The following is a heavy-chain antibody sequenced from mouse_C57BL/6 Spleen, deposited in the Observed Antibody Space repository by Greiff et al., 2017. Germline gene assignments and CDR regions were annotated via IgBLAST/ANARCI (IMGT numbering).Heavy chain of an antibody. Sequence: VQLQQSGPELVKPGASVKISCKASGYTFTDYYMNWVKQSHGKSLEWIGDINPNNGGTSYNQKFKGKATLTVDKSSSTAYMELRSLTSEDSAVYYCARTFYYYGFDYWGQGTTLTVSS. J-gene: IGHJ2*01. CDR3: ARTFYYYGFDY. V-gene: IGHV1-26*01. CDR1: GYTFTDYY. CDR2: INPNNGGT. D-gene: IGHD1-1*01.